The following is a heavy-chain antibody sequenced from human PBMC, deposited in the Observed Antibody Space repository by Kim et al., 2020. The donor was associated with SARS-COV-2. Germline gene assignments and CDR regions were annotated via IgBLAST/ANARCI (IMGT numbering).Heavy chain of an antibody. Sequence: SETLSLTCTVSGGSISSGDYYWSWIRQPPGKGLEWIGYIYYSGSTYYNPSLKSRVTISVDTSKNQFSLKLSSVTAADTAVYYCARAGDRGFVGWFDPWGQGTLVTVSS. J-gene: IGHJ5*02. CDR1: GGSISSGDYY. V-gene: IGHV4-30-4*01. CDR2: IYYSGST. D-gene: IGHD3-10*01. CDR3: ARAGDRGFVGWFDP.